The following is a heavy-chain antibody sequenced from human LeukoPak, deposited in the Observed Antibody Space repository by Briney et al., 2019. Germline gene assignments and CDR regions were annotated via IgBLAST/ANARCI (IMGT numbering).Heavy chain of an antibody. J-gene: IGHJ4*02. CDR1: GFTFSSYA. V-gene: IGHV3-20*01. D-gene: IGHD6-19*01. Sequence: PGGSLRLSCAASGFTFSSYAMSWVRQAPGKGLEWVSGINWNGGSTGYADSVKGRFTISRDNAKNSLYLQMNSLRAEDTALYHCARVRSSGWYGEFDYWGQGTLVTVSS. CDR2: INWNGGST. CDR3: ARVRSSGWYGEFDY.